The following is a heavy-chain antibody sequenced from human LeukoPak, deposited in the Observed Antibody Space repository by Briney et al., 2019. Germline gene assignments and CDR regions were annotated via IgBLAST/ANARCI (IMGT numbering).Heavy chain of an antibody. Sequence: PGGSLRLSCAASGFTFSSYSMNWVRQAPEKGLEWVSSISSTGNYIYYADSVKGRFTISRDNAKNSLYLQMDSLRAEDTAVYYCARGNYYCGGDCYTAEYFQHWGQGTLVTVSS. CDR3: ARGNYYCGGDCYTAEYFQH. CDR2: ISSTGNYI. J-gene: IGHJ1*01. CDR1: GFTFSSYS. D-gene: IGHD2-21*02. V-gene: IGHV3-21*01.